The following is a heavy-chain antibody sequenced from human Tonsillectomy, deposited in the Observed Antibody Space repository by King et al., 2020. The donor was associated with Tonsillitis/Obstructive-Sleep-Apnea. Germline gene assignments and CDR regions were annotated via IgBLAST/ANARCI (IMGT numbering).Heavy chain of an antibody. D-gene: IGHD5-18*01. CDR1: GFTFNDYY. Sequence: QLVQSGGGLVKPGGSLRLSCATSGFTFNDYYMSWIRQAPGKGLEWVSYISSRGSYTNYADSVKGRFTITRDNAKNSLYLQLNSLRAEDTAVYYCASGSGYSYGRCDYWGQGTLVTVSS. CDR3: ASGSGYSYGRCDY. J-gene: IGHJ4*02. V-gene: IGHV3-11*05. CDR2: ISSRGSYT.